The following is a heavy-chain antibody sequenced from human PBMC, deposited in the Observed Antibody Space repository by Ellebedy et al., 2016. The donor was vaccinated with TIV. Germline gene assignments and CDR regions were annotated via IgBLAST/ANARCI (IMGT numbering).Heavy chain of an antibody. D-gene: IGHD6-19*01. CDR2: IIWNGGRT. CDR3: ARDNVSSFSSGWYAY. CDR1: GFTFSSYT. V-gene: IGHV3-20*04. Sequence: GESLKISCAASGFTFSSYTMNWVRQAPGKGLEWVYGIIWNGGRTGYADSVKGRFTISRDNAKKSLYLQMNSLRAEDTGVYYCARDNVSSFSSGWYAYWGQGTLVTVSS. J-gene: IGHJ4*02.